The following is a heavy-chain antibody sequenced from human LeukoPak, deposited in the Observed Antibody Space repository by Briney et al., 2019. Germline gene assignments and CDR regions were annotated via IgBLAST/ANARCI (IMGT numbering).Heavy chain of an antibody. D-gene: IGHD6-13*01. J-gene: IGHJ6*02. Sequence: ASVKVSCKASGYTFTGYYMHWVRQAPGQGLEWMGWINSNSGGTNYAQKFQGRVTMTRDTSISTAYMELSRLRSDDTAVYYRARRGIAAAGYYYYGMDVWGQGTTVTVSS. CDR1: GYTFTGYY. CDR2: INSNSGGT. CDR3: ARRGIAAAGYYYYGMDV. V-gene: IGHV1-2*02.